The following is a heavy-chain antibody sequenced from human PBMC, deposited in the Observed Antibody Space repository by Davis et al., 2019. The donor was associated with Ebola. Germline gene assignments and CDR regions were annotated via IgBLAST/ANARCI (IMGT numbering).Heavy chain of an antibody. CDR3: ARGYYDSTGNRYFDF. CDR2: IYSGGTT. CDR1: GFTFSDYY. D-gene: IGHD3-22*01. V-gene: IGHV3-53*04. J-gene: IGHJ2*01. Sequence: GESLKISCAASGFTFSDYYMSWIRQAPGKGLEWVSVIYSGGTTNCADSVKGRFTISRHNSKNTLYLQINSLRAEDTAVYYCARGYYDSTGNRYFDFWGRGTLVTVSS.